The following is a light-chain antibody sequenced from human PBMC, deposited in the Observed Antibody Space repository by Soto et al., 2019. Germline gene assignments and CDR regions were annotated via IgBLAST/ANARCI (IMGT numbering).Light chain of an antibody. V-gene: IGLV2-14*01. CDR2: EVN. Sequence: QSVLPQPASVSGSPGQSITISCTGTSSDIGNHNYVSWYQQYPGKAPKLIIYEVNNRPSGVSSRFSGSKSGNTASLTISGLQTEDEGDYYCNSYAVTFYVFGTGTKVTVL. J-gene: IGLJ1*01. CDR1: SSDIGNHNY. CDR3: NSYAVTFYV.